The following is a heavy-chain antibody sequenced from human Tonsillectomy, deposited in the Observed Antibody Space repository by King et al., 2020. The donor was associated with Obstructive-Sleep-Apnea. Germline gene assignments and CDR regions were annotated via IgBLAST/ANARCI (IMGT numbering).Heavy chain of an antibody. Sequence: VQLVESGGGLVKPGGSLRLSCAASGFTFSDYYMSWIRQAPGKGLEWVSYISSSSSYTNYADSVKGRFTISRDNAKNSLYLQMKSLRAEDTAVYYCAREADISGVWFEVGATGAFDYWGQGTLVTVSS. V-gene: IGHV3-11*06. CDR3: AREADISGVWFEVGATGAFDY. CDR2: ISSSSSYT. CDR1: GFTFSDYY. D-gene: IGHD1-26*01. J-gene: IGHJ4*02.